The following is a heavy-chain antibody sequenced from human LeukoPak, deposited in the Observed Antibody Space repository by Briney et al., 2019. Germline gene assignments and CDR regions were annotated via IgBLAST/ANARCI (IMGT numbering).Heavy chain of an antibody. CDR2: IIPILGIA. V-gene: IGHV1-69*04. Sequence: GASVKVSCTASGGTFSSYAISWVRQAPGQGLEWMGRIIPILGIANYAQKFQGRVTITADKSTSTAYMELSSLRSEDTAVYYCARALQNWESYYDAFDIWGQGTMVTVSS. J-gene: IGHJ3*02. CDR3: ARALQNWESYYDAFDI. CDR1: GGTFSSYA. D-gene: IGHD7-27*01.